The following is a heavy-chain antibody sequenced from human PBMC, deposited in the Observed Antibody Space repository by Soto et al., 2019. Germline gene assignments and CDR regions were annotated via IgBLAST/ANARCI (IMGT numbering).Heavy chain of an antibody. Sequence: ASVKVSCKASGYTFTSYYMHWVRQAPGQGLEWMGIINPSGGSTSYAQKFQGRVTMTRDTSTSTVYMELSSLRSEDTAVYYCARVPDAMPHYYYYGMDVWGQVTTVTVSS. CDR2: INPSGGST. CDR3: ARVPDAMPHYYYYGMDV. CDR1: GYTFTSYY. D-gene: IGHD2-2*01. V-gene: IGHV1-46*01. J-gene: IGHJ6*02.